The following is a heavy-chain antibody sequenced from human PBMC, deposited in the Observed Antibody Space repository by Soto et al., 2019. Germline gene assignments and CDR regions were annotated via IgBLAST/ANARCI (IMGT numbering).Heavy chain of an antibody. CDR2: ISSSGTTI. V-gene: IGHV3-48*01. D-gene: IGHD1-1*01. Sequence: EVQLVESGGGLVQPGGSLRLSCVVSGFTFSDFYMNWDRQAPGKGLEWISYISSSGTTIYYADSVKGRFTISRDNAKRSLYLQMDSLRVEDTAVYYCARRNALEYWGQGTLVTVSS. CDR3: ARRNALEY. J-gene: IGHJ4*02. CDR1: GFTFSDFY.